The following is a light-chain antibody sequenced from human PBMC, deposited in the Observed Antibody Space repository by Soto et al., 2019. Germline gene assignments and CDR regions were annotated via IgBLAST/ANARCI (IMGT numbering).Light chain of an antibody. Sequence: QSVLTQPASVSGSPGQSITISCTGTSXDVGGYNYVSWYQQHPGKAPKLMIYEVSNRPSGVSNRFSGSKSGNTASLTISGLQAEDEADYYCSSYTSSILYVFGTGTKVTVL. V-gene: IGLV2-14*01. CDR2: EVS. CDR3: SSYTSSILYV. CDR1: SXDVGGYNY. J-gene: IGLJ1*01.